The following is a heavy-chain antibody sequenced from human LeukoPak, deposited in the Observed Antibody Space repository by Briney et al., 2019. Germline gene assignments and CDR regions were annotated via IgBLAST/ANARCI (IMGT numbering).Heavy chain of an antibody. V-gene: IGHV3-64D*06. CDR2: FSSNGGST. J-gene: IGHJ4*02. CDR1: GFTFSSYA. D-gene: IGHD6-13*01. Sequence: GGSLRLSCSASGFTFSSYAMHWVRQAPGKGLEYVSAFSSNGGSTYYADSVKGRFTISRDNSKNTLYLQMSSLRAEDTAVYYCVKGRHSSSWYHPFDYWGQGTLVTVSS. CDR3: VKGRHSSSWYHPFDY.